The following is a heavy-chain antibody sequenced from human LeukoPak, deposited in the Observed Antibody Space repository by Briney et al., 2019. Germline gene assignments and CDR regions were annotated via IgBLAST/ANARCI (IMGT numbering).Heavy chain of an antibody. CDR1: GFTFSSYA. J-gene: IGHJ4*02. CDR2: ISSNGGST. D-gene: IGHD7-27*01. CDR3: ARDPSNWGRGGVDY. V-gene: IGHV3-64*01. Sequence: GGSLRLSCAASGFTFSSYAMHWVRQAPGKGLEYVSAISSNGGSTYYANSVKGRFTISRDNSKNTLYLQMGSLRAEDMAVYYCARDPSNWGRGGVDYWGQGTLVTVSS.